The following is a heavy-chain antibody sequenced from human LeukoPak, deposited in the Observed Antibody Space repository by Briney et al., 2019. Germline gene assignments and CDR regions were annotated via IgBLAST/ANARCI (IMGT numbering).Heavy chain of an antibody. CDR3: ARDRGLAAAGSGHAFDI. Sequence: PSQTLSLTCTVSGGSISSGGYYWSWIRQPPGKGLEWIGYIYHSGSTYYNPSLKSRVTMSVDRSKNQFSLKLSSVTAANTAVYYCARDRGLAAAGSGHAFDIWGQGTMVTVSS. CDR1: GGSISSGGYY. V-gene: IGHV4-30-2*01. D-gene: IGHD6-13*01. CDR2: IYHSGST. J-gene: IGHJ3*02.